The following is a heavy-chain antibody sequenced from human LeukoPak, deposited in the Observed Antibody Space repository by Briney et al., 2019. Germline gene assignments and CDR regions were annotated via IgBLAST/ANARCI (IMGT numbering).Heavy chain of an antibody. V-gene: IGHV1-69*06. D-gene: IGHD5-18*01. CDR1: GGTFSSYA. Sequence: GASVKVSCKASGGTFSSYAISWVRQAPGQGLEWMGGIIPIFGTANYAQKFQGRVTITADKSTSTAYMELSSLRSEDTAVYYCARDLPRGTAMAHAFDIWGQGTMVTVSS. CDR3: ARDLPRGTAMAHAFDI. J-gene: IGHJ3*02. CDR2: IIPIFGTA.